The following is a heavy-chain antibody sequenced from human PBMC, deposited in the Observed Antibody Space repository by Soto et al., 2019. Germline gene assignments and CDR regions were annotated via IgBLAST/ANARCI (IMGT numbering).Heavy chain of an antibody. Sequence: EVQLVQSGGGLVQPGGSLRLSCAASGFTVSSNYMTWVRQAPGNGLEWVSVIYAGGNTYYADSVKGRFTISRDSSKNTLSLQMNSLRAEDTAVYFCARASYGSRLGYYFDYWGQGTLVTVSS. J-gene: IGHJ4*02. CDR2: IYAGGNT. CDR1: GFTVSSNY. D-gene: IGHD3-10*01. CDR3: ARASYGSRLGYYFDY. V-gene: IGHV3-66*01.